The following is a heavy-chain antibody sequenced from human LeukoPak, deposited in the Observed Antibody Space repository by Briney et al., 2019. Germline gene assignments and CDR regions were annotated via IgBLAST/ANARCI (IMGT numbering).Heavy chain of an antibody. CDR3: ARTTEGGYTYDYFYYYYMDV. J-gene: IGHJ6*03. D-gene: IGHD5-18*01. Sequence: SQTLSLTCTVSGGPISSGSYYWRWIRQPAGKGLEWIGRIYTSGSTNYNPSLKSRVTISVDSSKNQFSLKLSSVTAADTAVYYCARTTEGGYTYDYFYYYYMDVWGKGTTVTISS. V-gene: IGHV4-61*02. CDR1: GGPISSGSYY. CDR2: IYTSGST.